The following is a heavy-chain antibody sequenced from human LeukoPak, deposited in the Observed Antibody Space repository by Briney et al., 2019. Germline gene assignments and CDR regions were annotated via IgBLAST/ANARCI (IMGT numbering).Heavy chain of an antibody. J-gene: IGHJ5*02. D-gene: IGHD3-10*01. CDR1: GGSISGSSYF. V-gene: IGHV4-39*02. CDR2: IYYSGST. CDR3: ARDSDYYGSGSPGGRFDP. Sequence: SETLSLTCTVSGGSISGSSYFWGWIRQPPGKGLEWIGSIYYSGSTYYNPSLKSRVTISVDTSKNQFSLKLSSVTAADTAVYYCARDSDYYGSGSPGGRFDPWGQGTLVTVSS.